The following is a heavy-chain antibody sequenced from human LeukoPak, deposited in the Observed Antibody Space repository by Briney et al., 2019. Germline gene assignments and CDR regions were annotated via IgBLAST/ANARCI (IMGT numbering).Heavy chain of an antibody. J-gene: IGHJ5*02. CDR2: IYTSGPT. Sequence: SETLSLTCTVSGGSISSYYWSWIRQPAGKGLERIGRIYTSGPTNCNPSLKSRVTMSVDTSKNQFSLKLSSVTAADTAVYYCARMGSGSYYDNWFDPWGQGTLVTVSS. CDR3: ARMGSGSYYDNWFDP. V-gene: IGHV4-4*07. D-gene: IGHD1-26*01. CDR1: GGSISSYY.